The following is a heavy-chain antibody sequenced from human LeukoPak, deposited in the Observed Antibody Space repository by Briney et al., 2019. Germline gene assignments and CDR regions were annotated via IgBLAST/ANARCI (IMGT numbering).Heavy chain of an antibody. D-gene: IGHD3-10*01. J-gene: IGHJ4*02. V-gene: IGHV3-33*06. CDR1: GFTFSLYG. Sequence: GGSLRLSCAASGFTFSLYGMHWVRQAPGKGLEWVALISNDGSKTYYADSVKGRFTISRDNSKNTVYLQVSSLRADDTAVYYCAKDSRGANFFGDFDYWGQGALVTVSS. CDR3: AKDSRGANFFGDFDY. CDR2: ISNDGSKT.